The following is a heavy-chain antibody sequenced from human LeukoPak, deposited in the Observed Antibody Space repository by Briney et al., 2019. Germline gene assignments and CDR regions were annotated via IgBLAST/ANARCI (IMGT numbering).Heavy chain of an antibody. CDR3: ARHSGLSKYGSGVSDWFDP. D-gene: IGHD3-10*01. Sequence: GESLKISCKGSGYSFTSYWIGWVRQMPGKGLEWMGIIYPGDSDTRYSPSFQGQVTISADKSISTAYLQWSSLKASDTAMYYCARHSGLSKYGSGVSDWFDPWGQGTLVTVSS. CDR2: IYPGDSDT. CDR1: GYSFTSYW. V-gene: IGHV5-51*01. J-gene: IGHJ5*02.